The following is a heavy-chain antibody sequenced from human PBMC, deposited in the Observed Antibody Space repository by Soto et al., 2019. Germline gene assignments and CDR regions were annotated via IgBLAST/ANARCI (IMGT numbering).Heavy chain of an antibody. CDR3: ARYFRGSGRYFFDY. CDR1: GFTFISSF. CDR2: INQDGGGT. V-gene: IGHV3-7*03. Sequence: VGSLRLSCVASGFTFISSFMGWVRQAPGKGLEWVANINQDGGGTYYVDSVEGRFTISRDNAKDSLYLQMNSLRAEDTAVYYCARYFRGSGRYFFDYWGQGTLVTVSS. J-gene: IGHJ4*02. D-gene: IGHD6-19*01.